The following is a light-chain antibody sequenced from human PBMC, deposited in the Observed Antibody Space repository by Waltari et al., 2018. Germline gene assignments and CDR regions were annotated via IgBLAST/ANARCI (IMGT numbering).Light chain of an antibody. V-gene: IGKV1-39*01. Sequence: DIQMTQSPSSLSASLGARVTITFPASQSISCYLYWYQQKPGKAPKLLIHAASRLQSGVPSRISGSGSGKDFTLTISRLQPEDSATYYWQQCYRTPRTFGQGTRVEIK. CDR2: AAS. J-gene: IGKJ1*01. CDR1: QSISCY. CDR3: QQCYRTPRT.